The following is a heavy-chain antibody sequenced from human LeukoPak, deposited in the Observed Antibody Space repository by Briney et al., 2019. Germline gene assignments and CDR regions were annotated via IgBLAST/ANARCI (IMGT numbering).Heavy chain of an antibody. J-gene: IGHJ4*02. V-gene: IGHV3-23*01. CDR3: AKDPFRARISAPDY. Sequence: GGSLRLSCAASGFTFSSYAMSWVRQAPGRGLEWVSAISGSGTNTYYADSVKGRFTISRDNSKNTLYLQINSLRAEDTAVYYCAKDPFRARISAPDYWGQGTLVTVSS. D-gene: IGHD6-6*01. CDR1: GFTFSSYA. CDR2: ISGSGTNT.